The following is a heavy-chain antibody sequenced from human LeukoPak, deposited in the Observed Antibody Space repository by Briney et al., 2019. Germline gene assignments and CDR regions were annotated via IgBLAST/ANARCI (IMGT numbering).Heavy chain of an antibody. CDR3: AKRLLVGTTVRPYFDY. Sequence: PGGSLRLSCAASGFTFSTNAISWVRQAPGKGLEWVSTITGGGGGTYYADSVKGRFTISRDNSKHTLYLEMNSLRAEDTAVYYFAKRLLVGTTVRPYFDYWGQGTLVTDSS. J-gene: IGHJ4*02. D-gene: IGHD1-26*01. CDR1: GFTFSTNA. CDR2: ITGGGGGT. V-gene: IGHV3-23*01.